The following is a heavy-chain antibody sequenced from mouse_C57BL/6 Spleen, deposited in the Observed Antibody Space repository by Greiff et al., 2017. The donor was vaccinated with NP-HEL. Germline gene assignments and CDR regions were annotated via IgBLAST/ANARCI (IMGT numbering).Heavy chain of an antibody. V-gene: IGHV1-55*01. CDR1: GYTFTSYW. CDR2: IYPGSGST. Sequence: QVQLQQPGAELVKPGASVKMSCKASGYTFTSYWITWVKQRPGQGLEWIGDIYPGSGSTNYNEKFKSKATLTVDTSSSTAYMQLSSLTSDDSAVYYCARWGKNWSYAMDYWGQGTSVTVSS. CDR3: ARWGKNWSYAMDY. J-gene: IGHJ4*01. D-gene: IGHD4-1*01.